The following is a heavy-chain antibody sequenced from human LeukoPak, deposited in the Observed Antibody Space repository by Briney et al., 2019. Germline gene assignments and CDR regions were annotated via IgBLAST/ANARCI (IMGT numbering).Heavy chain of an antibody. J-gene: IGHJ4*02. D-gene: IGHD1-26*01. CDR1: GGTFSSYA. CDR2: IIPIFGTA. Sequence: SVKVSFTASGGTFSSYAISWVRQAPGQGLEWMGGIIPIFGTANYTQKFQGRVTITTDESTSTAYMELSSLRSEDTAVYYCASSTNSGRNGGYFDYWGQGTLVTVSS. CDR3: ASSTNSGRNGGYFDY. V-gene: IGHV1-69*05.